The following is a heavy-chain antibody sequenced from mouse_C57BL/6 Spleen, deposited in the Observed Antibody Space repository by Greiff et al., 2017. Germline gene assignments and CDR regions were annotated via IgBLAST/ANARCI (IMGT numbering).Heavy chain of an antibody. J-gene: IGHJ2*01. CDR2: IDPSDSYT. Sequence: QVQLQQPGAELVMPGASVKLSCKASGYTFTSYWMHWVKQRPGQGLEWIGEIDPSDSYTNYNQQFKGKSTLTVDKSSSTAYMQLSSLTSEDSAVYYCASPGYGSESLDYWGQGTTLTVSS. CDR1: GYTFTSYW. D-gene: IGHD1-1*01. V-gene: IGHV1-69*01. CDR3: ASPGYGSESLDY.